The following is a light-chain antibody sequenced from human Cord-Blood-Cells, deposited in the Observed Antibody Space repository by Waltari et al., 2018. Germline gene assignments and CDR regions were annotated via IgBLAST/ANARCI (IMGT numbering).Light chain of an antibody. CDR1: SSDVGGSNY. CDR2: DVS. V-gene: IGLV2-14*01. CDR3: SSYTSSSTYV. J-gene: IGLJ1*01. Sequence: QSALTQPASVSGSPGPSITLSFTGTSSDVGGSNYVPWYQQHPGKAPKLMIYDVSNRPSGVSNRFSGSKSGNTASLTISGLQAEDEADYYCSSYTSSSTYVFGTGTKVTVL.